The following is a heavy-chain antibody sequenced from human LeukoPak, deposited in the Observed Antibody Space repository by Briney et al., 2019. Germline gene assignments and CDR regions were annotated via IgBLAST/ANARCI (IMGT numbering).Heavy chain of an antibody. J-gene: IGHJ4*02. CDR1: GFTFSSYG. CDR3: AKDGYYYGSGSYKDPYYFDY. CDR2: ISYDGSNK. D-gene: IGHD3-10*01. Sequence: GGSLRLSCAASGFTFSSYGMHWVRQAPGKGLEWVAVISYDGSNKYYADSVKGRFTISRDNSKNTLYLQKNSLRAEDTAVYYCAKDGYYYGSGSYKDPYYFDYWGQGTLVTVSS. V-gene: IGHV3-30*18.